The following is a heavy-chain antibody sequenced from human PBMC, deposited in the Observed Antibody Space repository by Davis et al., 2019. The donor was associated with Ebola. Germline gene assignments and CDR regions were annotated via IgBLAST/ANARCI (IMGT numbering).Heavy chain of an antibody. CDR3: ARGGLVGAPFDC. Sequence: MPSETLSLTCAVSGGSISSSNWRSWVRQPPGKGLEWIGEIYHSGSTNYNPSLKSRVTISVDKSKNQFSLNLSSVTAADTAVYYCARGGLVGAPFDCWGQGTLVTVSS. J-gene: IGHJ4*02. D-gene: IGHD1-26*01. V-gene: IGHV4-4*02. CDR1: GGSISSSNW. CDR2: IYHSGST.